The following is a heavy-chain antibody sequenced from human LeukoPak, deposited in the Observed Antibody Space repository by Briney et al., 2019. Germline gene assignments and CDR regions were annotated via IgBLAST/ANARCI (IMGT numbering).Heavy chain of an antibody. CDR3: ARDYDILTGYYPYFDY. CDR2: IKQDGSEK. V-gene: IGHV3-7*01. D-gene: IGHD3-9*01. CDR1: GFTFSGYW. Sequence: GGSLRLSCAASGFTFSGYWMSWVRQAPGKGLEWVANIKQDGSEKYYVDSVKGRFTISRDNAKNSLYLQMDSLRAEDTAVYYCARDYDILTGYYPYFDYWGQGTLVTVSS. J-gene: IGHJ4*02.